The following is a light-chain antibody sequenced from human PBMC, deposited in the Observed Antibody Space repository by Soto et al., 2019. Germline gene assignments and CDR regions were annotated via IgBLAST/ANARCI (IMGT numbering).Light chain of an antibody. V-gene: IGKV3-11*01. Sequence: EIVLTQSPATLSLSPGERATLSCRASQSVSRYLAWFQQKPGQAPRLLIYGVSSRATGIPARFSGSGSGTEFTLTIISLEPEDFAVDYCHQRRNWGMYTFGQGTKLEIK. J-gene: IGKJ2*01. CDR3: HQRRNWGMYT. CDR2: GVS. CDR1: QSVSRY.